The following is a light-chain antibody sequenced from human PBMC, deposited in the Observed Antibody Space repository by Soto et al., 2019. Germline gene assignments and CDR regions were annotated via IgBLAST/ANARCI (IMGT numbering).Light chain of an antibody. CDR3: QQCDNLPYT. Sequence: DVLMTQSPSSLSASVGDRVTITCQASQDINNYLNWYQQKPGKAPKLLIYDASNLETGVPSRFSGSGSGTEVTFTISSLQPEDIATYLCQQCDNLPYTFGQGTKLEMK. J-gene: IGKJ2*01. CDR1: QDINNY. CDR2: DAS. V-gene: IGKV1-33*01.